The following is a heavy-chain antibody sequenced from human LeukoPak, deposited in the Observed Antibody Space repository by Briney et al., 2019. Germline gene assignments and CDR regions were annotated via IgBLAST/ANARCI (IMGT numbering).Heavy chain of an antibody. CDR1: NYTFTSYP. V-gene: IGHV7-4-1*02. Sequence: GASVKVSCKGSNYTFTSYPINRVRQAPGQGLEWMGSINTKTGKSTYARGFTGRFLFSLDTSVSTAYLQISSLTAEDTAMYYCARVRWLQYDYDAFDFWGQGTVVSVSS. CDR2: INTKTGKS. CDR3: ARVRWLQYDYDAFDF. D-gene: IGHD5-24*01. J-gene: IGHJ3*01.